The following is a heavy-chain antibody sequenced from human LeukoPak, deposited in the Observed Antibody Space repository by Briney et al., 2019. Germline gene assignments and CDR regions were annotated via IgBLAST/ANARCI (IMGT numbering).Heavy chain of an antibody. D-gene: IGHD3-22*01. CDR3: AKENYYDSSGYIDY. Sequence: PGGSLRLSCAASGFTFSSYGMHRVRQAPGKGLEWVAVISYDGSNKYYADSVKGRFTISRDNSKNTLYLQMNSLRTEDTAVYYCAKENYYDSSGYIDYWGQGTLVTVSS. CDR1: GFTFSSYG. J-gene: IGHJ4*02. CDR2: ISYDGSNK. V-gene: IGHV3-30*18.